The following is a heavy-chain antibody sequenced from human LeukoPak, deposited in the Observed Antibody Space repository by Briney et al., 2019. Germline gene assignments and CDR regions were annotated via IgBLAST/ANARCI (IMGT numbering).Heavy chain of an antibody. D-gene: IGHD2-15*01. J-gene: IGHJ4*02. V-gene: IGHV3-21*01. CDR3: ASRVCSGGSCYAGGVNFDY. CDR1: GFTFSSYS. Sequence: TGGSLRLSCAASGFTFSSYSMNWVRQAPGKGLEWVSSISSSSSYIYYADSVKGRFTISRDNAKNSLYLQMNSLRAEDTAVYYCASRVCSGGSCYAGGVNFDYWGQGTLVTVSS. CDR2: ISSSSSYI.